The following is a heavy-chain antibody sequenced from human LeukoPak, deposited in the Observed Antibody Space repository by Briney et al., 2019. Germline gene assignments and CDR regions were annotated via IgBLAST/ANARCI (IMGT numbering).Heavy chain of an antibody. CDR2: ISGDGSRT. Sequence: GGSLRLSCAASGFTFSSYAMSWVRQAPGKGLEWVSTISGDGSRTEYADSVKGRFTISRDNSKNTLYLQMNSLRAEDTAVYYCAKEGTGIHFDYWGQGTLVTVSS. CDR3: AKEGTGIHFDY. CDR1: GFTFSSYA. V-gene: IGHV3-23*01. D-gene: IGHD1-1*01. J-gene: IGHJ4*02.